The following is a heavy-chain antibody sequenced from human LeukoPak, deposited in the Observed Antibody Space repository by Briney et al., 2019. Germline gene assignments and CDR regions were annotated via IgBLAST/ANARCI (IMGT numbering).Heavy chain of an antibody. D-gene: IGHD3-16*01. CDR1: DDSISDYY. CDR3: TRGAGWLIDY. J-gene: IGHJ4*02. CDR2: FYNSGRS. V-gene: IGHV4-59*01. Sequence: SETLSLTCTVSDDSISDYYRGWIRQPPGKGLEWIGYFYNSGRSTYNPSLKSRVTISADTSKNHFSLKLNSVTTADTTVYYCTRGAGWLIDYWGQGILVTVSS.